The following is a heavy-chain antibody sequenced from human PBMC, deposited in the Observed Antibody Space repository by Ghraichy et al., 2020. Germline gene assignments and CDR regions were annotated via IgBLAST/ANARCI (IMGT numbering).Heavy chain of an antibody. CDR2: INSDGSIT. CDR3: VRRPDWGVKDAFDI. CDR1: GFTFSHYW. V-gene: IGHV3-74*03. Sequence: GGSLRLSCAASGFTFSHYWMHWVRQAPGKGLVWVSRINSDGSITTYADSVKGRFTISRDNAKNTLYLEMNSPRVEDTAVYYCVRRPDWGVKDAFDIWGQGTMAIVSS. J-gene: IGHJ3*02. D-gene: IGHD7-27*01.